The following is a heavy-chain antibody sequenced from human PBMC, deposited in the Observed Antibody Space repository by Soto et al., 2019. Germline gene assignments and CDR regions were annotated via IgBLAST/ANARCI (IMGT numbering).Heavy chain of an antibody. D-gene: IGHD3-10*01. J-gene: IGHJ4*02. V-gene: IGHV4-4*02. CDR3: ARRTYYYGSGSYYFDY. Sequence: GTLSLTCAVSGGSISSSNWWSWVRQPPGKGLEWIGEIYHSGSTNYNPSLKSRVTISVDKSKNQFSLKLSSVTAADTAVYYCARRTYYYGSGSYYFDYWGQGTLVTVSS. CDR1: GGSISSSNW. CDR2: IYHSGST.